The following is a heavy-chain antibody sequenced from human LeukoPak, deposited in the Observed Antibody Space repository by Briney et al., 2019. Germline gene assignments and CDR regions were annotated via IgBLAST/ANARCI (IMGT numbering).Heavy chain of an antibody. V-gene: IGHV1-2*02. CDR1: GYTFTGYY. D-gene: IGHD1-1*01. Sequence: EASVKVSCKASGYTFTGYYMHWVRQAPGQGLEWMGWINPNSGGTNYAQKFQGRVTMTRDTSISTAYMELSRLRSDDTAVYYCARDEIANSGTTVCGYWGQGTLVTVSS. CDR3: ARDEIANSGTTVCGY. CDR2: INPNSGGT. J-gene: IGHJ4*02.